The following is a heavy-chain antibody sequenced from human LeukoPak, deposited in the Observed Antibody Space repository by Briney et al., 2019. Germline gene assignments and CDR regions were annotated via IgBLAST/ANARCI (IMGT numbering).Heavy chain of an antibody. CDR3: ARALNYDILTGYLRYYFDY. CDR1: GGSISTNY. J-gene: IGHJ4*02. Sequence: TSETLSLTCTVSGGSISTNYWSWIRQPPGKGLEWIGYIYYSGSTNYNPSLKSRVTISVDTSKNQFSLKLSSVTAADTAVYYCARALNYDILTGYLRYYFDYWGQGTLVTVSS. CDR2: IYYSGST. V-gene: IGHV4-59*01. D-gene: IGHD3-9*01.